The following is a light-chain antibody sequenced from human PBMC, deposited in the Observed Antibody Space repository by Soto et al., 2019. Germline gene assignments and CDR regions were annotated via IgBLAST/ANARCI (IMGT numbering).Light chain of an antibody. CDR2: EVD. V-gene: IGLV2-23*02. CDR3: CSYARRSTPYV. J-gene: IGLJ1*01. Sequence: QSALTQPASVSGSPGQSITISCTGTSSDVGSYNLVSWYQQHPGKAPKLMIYEVDKRPSGISNRFSGSKSGNTASLTISGLQAGDEADYYCCSYARRSTPYVFGTGTQLTVL. CDR1: SSDVGSYNL.